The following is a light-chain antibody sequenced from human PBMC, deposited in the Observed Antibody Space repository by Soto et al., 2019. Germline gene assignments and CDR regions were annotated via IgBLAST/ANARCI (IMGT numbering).Light chain of an antibody. J-gene: IGKJ1*01. CDR2: DAS. V-gene: IGKV1-5*01. CDR1: QSISDW. Sequence: DIQMTQSLSTLSASVGESLTITCRASQSISDWLAWFQLKPGEDPKLLIYDASSLESGVPSRFSGSGSGTEFTLTISSLQPEDFATYYRKQYNNYSTFGQGTKVDIK. CDR3: KQYNNYST.